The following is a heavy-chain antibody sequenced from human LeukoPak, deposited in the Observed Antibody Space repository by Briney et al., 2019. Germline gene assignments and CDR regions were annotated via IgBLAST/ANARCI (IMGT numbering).Heavy chain of an antibody. CDR1: GFTFSSYA. V-gene: IGHV3-23*01. D-gene: IGHD6-13*01. J-gene: IGHJ4*02. CDR2: ISGSGGSA. Sequence: GGSLRLSCAASGFTFSSYAMSWVRQAPGKGLEWVSVISGSGGSAFYADSVKGRFTISRDNSRNTLYLQMNSLRAEDTAVYYCARAPYRSSPFDYWGQGTLVTVSS. CDR3: ARAPYRSSPFDY.